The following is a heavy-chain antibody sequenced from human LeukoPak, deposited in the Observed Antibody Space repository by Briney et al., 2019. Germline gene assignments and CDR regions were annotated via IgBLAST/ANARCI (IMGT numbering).Heavy chain of an antibody. V-gene: IGHV1-18*01. CDR2: ISTYNGNT. CDR1: GYTFTSCG. D-gene: IGHD2-2*01. Sequence: ASVKVSCKASGYTFTSCGISWVRQDPGQGLKWMGWISTYNGNTNYAQKLRGRVTMTTDTSTSTAYMELRSLRSDNTAVYYCARDQAYCSIITCPFDYWGQGTLVTVSS. CDR3: ARDQAYCSIITCPFDY. J-gene: IGHJ4*02.